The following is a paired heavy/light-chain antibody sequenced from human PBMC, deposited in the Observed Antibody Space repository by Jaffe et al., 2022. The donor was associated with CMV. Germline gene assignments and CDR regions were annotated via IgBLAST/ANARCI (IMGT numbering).Heavy chain of an antibody. J-gene: IGHJ4*02. CDR1: GASIRDYY. CDR3: VREARGLGV. Sequence: QVQLQESGPGLVKPSETLSLTCSVSGASIRDYYWSWIRQPPGKGLEFIGYLYDTVKTNYNPPLQSRVTISVDTSKNQFSLRLRSVTTADTAVYYCVREARGLGVWGQGTLVTVSS. V-gene: IGHV4-59*12. D-gene: IGHD3-16*01. CDR2: LYDTVKT.
Light chain of an antibody. J-gene: IGKJ2*01. CDR2: RLS. V-gene: IGKV2-30*02. CDR3: MQGTHWPYT. CDR1: QSLAHSDGNTY. Sequence: DVEMTQSPLSLPVTLGQPASISCRSSQSLAHSDGNTYLNWFQQRPGQSPRRLVYRLSNRDSGVPDRFSGSGSGTDFTLKISRVEAEDLGIYYCMQGTHWPYTFGQGTKLEIK.